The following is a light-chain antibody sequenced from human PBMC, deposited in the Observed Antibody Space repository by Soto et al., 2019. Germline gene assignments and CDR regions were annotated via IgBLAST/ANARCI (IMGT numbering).Light chain of an antibody. J-gene: IGLJ1*01. Sequence: QSVLTQPPSVSGAPGQRVTISCTGSSSNIGAGYYVHWYQQLPGTAPKLLIYGNSNRPSGVPDRFSGSKSGTSASLAITGLQAEDEADYYCQSYDSSLSGFYVFGTGTKLTVL. CDR2: GNS. V-gene: IGLV1-40*01. CDR1: SSNIGAGYY. CDR3: QSYDSSLSGFYV.